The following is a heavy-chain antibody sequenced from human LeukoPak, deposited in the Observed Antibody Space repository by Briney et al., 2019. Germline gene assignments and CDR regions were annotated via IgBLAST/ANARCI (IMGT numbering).Heavy chain of an antibody. CDR2: IYYSGST. J-gene: IGHJ4*02. Sequence: PGGSLRLSYAASGFTFSSYAMSWVRQAPGKGLEWIGSIYYSGSTYYNPSLKSRVTISVDTSKNQFSLKLNSVTATDTAVYYCARHYGPWGQGTLVTVSS. CDR3: ARHYGP. V-gene: IGHV4-39*01. D-gene: IGHD3-10*01. CDR1: GFTFSSYA.